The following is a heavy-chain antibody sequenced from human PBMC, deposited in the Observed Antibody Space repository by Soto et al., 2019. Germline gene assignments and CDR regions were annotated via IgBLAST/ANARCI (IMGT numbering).Heavy chain of an antibody. Sequence: NPGGSLRLSCAASGFTFSTYSMNWVRQAPGKGLEWVASITRSSSFIYYADSVEGRFTISRDNAKNSLYLQMNSLRSEDTAVYYCARVEYYYDMSGYSCLDFWGRGTLVTVTS. J-gene: IGHJ4*02. CDR1: GFTFSTYS. CDR3: ARVEYYYDMSGYSCLDF. D-gene: IGHD3-22*01. V-gene: IGHV3-21*01. CDR2: ITRSSSFI.